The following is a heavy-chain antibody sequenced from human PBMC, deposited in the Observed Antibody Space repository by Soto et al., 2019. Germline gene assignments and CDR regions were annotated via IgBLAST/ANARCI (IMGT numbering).Heavy chain of an antibody. J-gene: IGHJ6*02. CDR2: IIPIFGTA. Sequence: QVQLVQSGAEVKKPGSSVKVSCKASGGTFSSYAISWVRQAPGQGLEWMGGIIPIFGTANYAQKFQGRVTITADESTSTAYMELSSLRSEDTAVYYCAGKNSGYDLGYYYYGMDVWCQGTTVTVSS. V-gene: IGHV1-69*12. CDR3: AGKNSGYDLGYYYYGMDV. D-gene: IGHD5-12*01. CDR1: GGTFSSYA.